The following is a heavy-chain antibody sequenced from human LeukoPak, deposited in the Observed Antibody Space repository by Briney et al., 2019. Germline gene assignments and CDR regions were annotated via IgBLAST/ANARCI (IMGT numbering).Heavy chain of an antibody. D-gene: IGHD2-15*01. J-gene: IGHJ4*02. CDR3: ASSHCSGGSCYSEHTNFDY. CDR2: ISYDGSNK. V-gene: IGHV3-30-3*01. Sequence: GGSLRLSCAASGFTFSSYAMHWVRQAPGKGLEWVAVISYDGSNKYYADSVKGRFTISRDNSKNTLYLQMNSLRAEDTAVYYCASSHCSGGSCYSEHTNFDYWGQGTLVTVSS. CDR1: GFTFSSYA.